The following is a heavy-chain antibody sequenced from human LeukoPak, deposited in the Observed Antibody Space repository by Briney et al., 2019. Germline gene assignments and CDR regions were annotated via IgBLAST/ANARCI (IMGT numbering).Heavy chain of an antibody. CDR1: GGSISSYY. J-gene: IGHJ4*02. V-gene: IGHV4-4*07. D-gene: IGHD1-26*01. Sequence: SETLSLTCTVSGGSISSYYWSWIRQPAGKGREWIGRIYTSASTNYNPSLKSRVTMSVDTSKNQFSLKLSSVTAADTAVYYCASEEGSYHPFDYWGQGTLVTVSS. CDR2: IYTSAST. CDR3: ASEEGSYHPFDY.